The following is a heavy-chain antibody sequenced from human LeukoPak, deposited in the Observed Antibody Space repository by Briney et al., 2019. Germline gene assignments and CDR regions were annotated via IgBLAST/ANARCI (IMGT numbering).Heavy chain of an antibody. CDR1: GFTFSSYA. CDR3: AKDREWELLSPFDY. J-gene: IGHJ4*02. D-gene: IGHD1-26*01. CDR2: ISGSGGST. V-gene: IGHV3-23*01. Sequence: GGSLRLSRAASGFTFSSYAMSWVRQAPGKGLEWVSAISGSGGSTYYADSVKGRFTISRDNSKNTLYLQMNSLRAEDTAVYYCAKDREWELLSPFDYWGQGTLVTVSS.